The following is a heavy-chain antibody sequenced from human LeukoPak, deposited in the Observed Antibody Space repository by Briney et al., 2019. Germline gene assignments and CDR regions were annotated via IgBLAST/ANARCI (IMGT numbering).Heavy chain of an antibody. CDR2: IYYSGST. D-gene: IGHD6-19*01. V-gene: IGHV4-39*07. CDR1: GGSISSSSYY. CDR3: ARLGRSIAVAGTPPAFDY. J-gene: IGHJ4*02. Sequence: SETLSLTCTVSGGSISSSSYYWGWIRQPPGKGLEWIGSIYYSGSTYYNPSLKSRVTISVDTSKNQFSLKLSSVTAADTAVYYCARLGRSIAVAGTPPAFDYWGQGTLVTVSS.